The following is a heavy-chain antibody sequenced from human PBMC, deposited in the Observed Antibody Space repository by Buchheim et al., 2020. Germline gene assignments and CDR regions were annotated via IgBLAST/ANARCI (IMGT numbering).Heavy chain of an antibody. CDR2: ISGTGVTT. V-gene: IGHV3-23*01. Sequence: EVQLLESGGGLVQPGGSLRVSCAASGFTFSNYGMSWVRQAPGKGLEWLSTISGTGVTTYNAASMKGRFTISRDNSKNMLFLQMNSLRAEDTAVYYCAKDWTGGADSDGYYSTDYWGQGTL. CDR1: GFTFSNYG. CDR3: AKDWTGGADSDGYYSTDY. J-gene: IGHJ4*02. D-gene: IGHD3-22*01.